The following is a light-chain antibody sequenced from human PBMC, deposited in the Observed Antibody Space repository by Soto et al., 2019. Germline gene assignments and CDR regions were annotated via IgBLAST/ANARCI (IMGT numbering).Light chain of an antibody. CDR3: QQSDSTWT. J-gene: IGKJ1*01. V-gene: IGKV1-39*01. Sequence: IQMTQSPSSLSASVGDRVTITCRASQSISNYLNWYQQKPGEAPKLLIYAASSLQSGVPSRFSGSGSGTDFTLTINSLQPEDFASYYCQQSDSTWTFGQGTKVEIK. CDR2: AAS. CDR1: QSISNY.